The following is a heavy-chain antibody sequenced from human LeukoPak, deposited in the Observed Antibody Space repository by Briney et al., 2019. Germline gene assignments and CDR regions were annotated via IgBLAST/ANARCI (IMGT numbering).Heavy chain of an antibody. Sequence: GRSLRLSCAASGFTFDDYAMHWVRQAPGKGLEWVSGISWNSGSIGYADSVEGRFTISRDNAKNSLYLQMNSLRAEDTALYYCVYSYGYPYYFDYWGQGTLVTVSS. CDR2: ISWNSGSI. V-gene: IGHV3-9*01. CDR3: VYSYGYPYYFDY. J-gene: IGHJ4*02. D-gene: IGHD5-18*01. CDR1: GFTFDDYA.